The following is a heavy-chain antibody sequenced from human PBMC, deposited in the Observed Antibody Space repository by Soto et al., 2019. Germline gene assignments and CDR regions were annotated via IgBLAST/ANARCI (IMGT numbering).Heavy chain of an antibody. V-gene: IGHV4-4*02. CDR3: ARRYGSCFDY. D-gene: IGHD5-18*01. CDR2: IYHSGSS. Sequence: PSETLSLTCTVSGGSISTSQWWSWLRQPPGKGLELIGEIYHSGSSNYNASLKSRVTISVDTSKNQFSLKLSSVTAADTAVYYCARRYGSCFDYWGQGTLVTVSS. CDR1: GGSISTSQW. J-gene: IGHJ4*02.